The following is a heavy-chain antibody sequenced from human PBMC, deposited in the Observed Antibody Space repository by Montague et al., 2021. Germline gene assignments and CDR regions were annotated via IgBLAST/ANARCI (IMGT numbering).Heavy chain of an antibody. J-gene: IGHJ6*02. V-gene: IGHV3-30*04. CDR3: ARDRDTHCVYYVLDI. CDR1: GFTFKVYA. D-gene: IGHD2-21*02. CDR2: ISWNRSNT. Sequence: SLRLSCAASGFTFKVYAIHWVRQAPGKGLEWVAGISWNRSNTSYADSVKGRFTISRDNSNNTLNLQMNSLRPEDTAVYYCARDRDTHCVYYVLDIWGQGTPVTVSS.